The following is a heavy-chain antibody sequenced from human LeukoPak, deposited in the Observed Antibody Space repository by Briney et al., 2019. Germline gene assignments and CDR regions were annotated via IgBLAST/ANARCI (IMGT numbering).Heavy chain of an antibody. V-gene: IGHV3-23*01. CDR1: GFTFSSYA. Sequence: QPGGSLRLSCAASGFTFSSYAMSWVRQAPGKGLEWVSVISGSGGSTYYADSVKGRFTISRDNSKNTVYLQMNSLRAEDTAIYYCAKDGDIVVVVAATAYPFDYWGQGTLVTVSS. D-gene: IGHD2-15*01. J-gene: IGHJ4*02. CDR3: AKDGDIVVVVAATAYPFDY. CDR2: ISGSGGST.